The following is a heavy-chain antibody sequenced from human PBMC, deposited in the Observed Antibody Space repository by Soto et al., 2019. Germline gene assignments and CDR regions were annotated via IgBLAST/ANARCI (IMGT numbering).Heavy chain of an antibody. Sequence: WMGWISAYNGNTNYAQKLQGRVTMTTDTSTSTAYMELRSLRSDDTAVYYCAREDYDILTGYYLSNAFDYWGQGTLVTVSS. J-gene: IGHJ4*02. V-gene: IGHV1-18*01. D-gene: IGHD3-9*01. CDR2: ISAYNGNT. CDR3: AREDYDILTGYYLSNAFDY.